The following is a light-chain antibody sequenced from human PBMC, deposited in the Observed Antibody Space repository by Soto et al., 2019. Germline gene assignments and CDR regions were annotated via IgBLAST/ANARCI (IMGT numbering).Light chain of an antibody. CDR1: KLGDKY. Sequence: SYELTQPPSVSVSPGQTANITCSGDKLGDKYVCWYQQKPGQSPVLVIYQDIKRPSEIPERFSGSNSGNTATLTISGTQAMDDADYYCQTWDSSTGVFGTGTKVTVL. CDR2: QDI. V-gene: IGLV3-1*01. CDR3: QTWDSSTGV. J-gene: IGLJ1*01.